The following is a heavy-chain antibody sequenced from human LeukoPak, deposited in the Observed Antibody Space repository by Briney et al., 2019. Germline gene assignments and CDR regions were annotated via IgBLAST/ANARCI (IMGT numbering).Heavy chain of an antibody. Sequence: GGSLRLSCAASGFTFSDYYMSWIRQAPGKGLEWVSYISSSGSTIYYADSVKGRFTISRDHAKNSLYLQMNSLRAEDTAVYYCARTDPDCSSTSCYSFDIWGQGTMVTVSS. D-gene: IGHD2-2*01. J-gene: IGHJ3*02. V-gene: IGHV3-11*01. CDR1: GFTFSDYY. CDR2: ISSSGSTI. CDR3: ARTDPDCSSTSCYSFDI.